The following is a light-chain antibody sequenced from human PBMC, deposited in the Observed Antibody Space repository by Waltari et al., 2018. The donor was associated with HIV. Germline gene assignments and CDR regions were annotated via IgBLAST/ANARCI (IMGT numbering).Light chain of an antibody. V-gene: IGKV3-11*01. Sequence: ETVMTQSPATLSLSPGERATLSCRASQSVSWLAWYQQKPGQAPRLLIYHASNRAAGIPARFSGSGSGTDFTLTISSLEPEDFAVYYCQRRGNWPITFGQGTRLEIK. CDR3: QRRGNWPIT. CDR2: HAS. CDR1: QSVSW. J-gene: IGKJ5*01.